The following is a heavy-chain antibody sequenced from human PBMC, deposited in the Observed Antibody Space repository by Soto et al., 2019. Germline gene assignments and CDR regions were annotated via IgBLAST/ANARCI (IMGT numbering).Heavy chain of an antibody. CDR1: GYTFSSYS. V-gene: IGHV3-21*01. J-gene: IGHJ4*02. CDR2: ISSSSSYI. Sequence: EVQLVESGGGLVKPGGSLRLSCAASGYTFSSYSMNWVRQAPGKGLEWVPSISSSSSYIYYADSVKGRFTISRDNAKNSLYLQINSLGAEDTAVDYCARDFGDVLMGYTTSGSLFDYWGQGTLVTVSS. CDR3: ARDFGDVLMGYTTSGSLFDY. D-gene: IGHD2-8*01.